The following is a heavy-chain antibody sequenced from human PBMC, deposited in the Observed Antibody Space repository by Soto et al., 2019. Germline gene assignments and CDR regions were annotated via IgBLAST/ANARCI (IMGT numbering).Heavy chain of an antibody. D-gene: IGHD2-15*01. Sequence: RASVKVSCKASGYTFTGYYMHWVRQAPGQGLEWMGWVNPNSGGTNYAQKFQGRVTMTRDTSISTAYMELSRLRSDDTAVYYCARDHCSGGSCYSGYYGMDVWGQGTTVTVSS. CDR2: VNPNSGGT. J-gene: IGHJ6*02. V-gene: IGHV1-2*02. CDR1: GYTFTGYY. CDR3: ARDHCSGGSCYSGYYGMDV.